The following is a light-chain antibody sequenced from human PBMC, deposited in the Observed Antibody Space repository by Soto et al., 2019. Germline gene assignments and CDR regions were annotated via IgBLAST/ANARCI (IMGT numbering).Light chain of an antibody. J-gene: IGKJ5*01. CDR1: QFLSSY. CDR3: HQRNK. Sequence: EILLTQSPGTLSLAPGERATLSCRASQFLSSYLAWYQQKPGQPPRLLIYDTSNRATGIPARFSGSRSGTNLTLTISSLEPEDFGVYFCHQRNKFGQGTRLEIK. V-gene: IGKV3-11*01. CDR2: DTS.